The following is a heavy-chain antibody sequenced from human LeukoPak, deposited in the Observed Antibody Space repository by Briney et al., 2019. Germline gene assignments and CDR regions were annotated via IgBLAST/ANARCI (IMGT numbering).Heavy chain of an antibody. CDR1: GYTFTGYY. D-gene: IGHD6-19*01. V-gene: IGHV1-2*02. CDR3: ARVTAVAGHLYDY. CDR2: INPNSGGT. J-gene: IGHJ4*02. Sequence: ASVKVSCKASGYTFTGYYMHWVRQAPGQGLEWRGWINPNSGGTNYAQKFQGRVTMTRDTSISTAYMELSRLRSDDTAVYYCARVTAVAGHLYDYWGQGTLVTVSS.